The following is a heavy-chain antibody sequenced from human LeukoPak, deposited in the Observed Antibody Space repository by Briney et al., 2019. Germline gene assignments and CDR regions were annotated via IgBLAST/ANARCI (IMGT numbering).Heavy chain of an antibody. CDR2: ISGSGGST. CDR1: GFTFSSYA. CDR3: AKGLRDFWSGLDY. V-gene: IGHV3-23*01. Sequence: PGGSLRLSCAASGFTFSSYAMSWVRQAPGKGLEWVSAISGSGGSTYYADSVKGRLTISRDNSKNTLYLQMNSLRAEDTAVYYCAKGLRDFWSGLDYWGQGTLVTVSS. J-gene: IGHJ4*02. D-gene: IGHD3-3*01.